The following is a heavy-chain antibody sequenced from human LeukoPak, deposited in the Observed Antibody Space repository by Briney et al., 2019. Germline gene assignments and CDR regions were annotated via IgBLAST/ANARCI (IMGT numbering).Heavy chain of an antibody. J-gene: IGHJ6*02. CDR2: INPSGGST. CDR1: GYTFTSYH. V-gene: IGHV1-46*01. D-gene: IGHD6-13*01. Sequence: ASVKVSCKASGYTFTSYHMHWVRQAPGQGLEWMGIINPSGGSTSYAQKFQGRVTMTRDTSASTAYMELSSLRSEDTAVYYCARASGHGSSWDYYYGMDVWGQGTTVTVSS. CDR3: ARASGHGSSWDYYYGMDV.